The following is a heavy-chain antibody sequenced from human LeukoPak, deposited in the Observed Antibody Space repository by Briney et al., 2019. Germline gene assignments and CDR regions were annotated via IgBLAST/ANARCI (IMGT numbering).Heavy chain of an antibody. V-gene: IGHV4-39*07. J-gene: IGHJ4*02. CDR2: VFYSKST. D-gene: IGHD5-12*01. CDR1: GGSISNNGYA. CDR3: TRGGGYGEMRY. Sequence: SETLSLTCTVSGGSISNNGYAWGWIRQPPGKGLEWIGSVFYSKSTYYNLSLKSRVTISIDTSKNQFSLKVSSVTAADTAVYYCTRGGGYGEMRYWGQGTLVTVSS.